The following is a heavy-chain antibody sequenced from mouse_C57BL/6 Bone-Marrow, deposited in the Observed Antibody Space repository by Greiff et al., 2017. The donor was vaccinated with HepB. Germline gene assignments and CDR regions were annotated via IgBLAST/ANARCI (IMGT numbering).Heavy chain of an antibody. CDR1: GFTFSSYG. Sequence: EVQLQESGGDLVKPGGSLKLSCAASGFTFSSYGMSWVRQTPDKRLEWVATISSGGSYTYYPDSVKGRFTISRDNAKNTLYLQMSSLKSEDTAMYYCARQGGYEDYYAMDYWGQGTSVTVSS. D-gene: IGHD2-2*01. CDR3: ARQGGYEDYYAMDY. V-gene: IGHV5-6*01. J-gene: IGHJ4*01. CDR2: ISSGGSYT.